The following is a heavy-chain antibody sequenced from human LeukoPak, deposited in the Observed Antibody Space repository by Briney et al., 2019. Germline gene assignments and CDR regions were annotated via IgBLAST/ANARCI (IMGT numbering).Heavy chain of an antibody. CDR2: ISSSGSTI. V-gene: IGHV3-11*01. Sequence: GGSLRLSCAASGFTFSDHYMDWVRQAPGKGLEWVSYISSSGSTIYHADSVKGRFTISRDNAKNSLYLQMNSLRAEDTAVYYCARYSSGRSYGMDVWGQGTTVTVSS. J-gene: IGHJ6*02. CDR3: ARYSSGRSYGMDV. CDR1: GFTFSDHY. D-gene: IGHD6-19*01.